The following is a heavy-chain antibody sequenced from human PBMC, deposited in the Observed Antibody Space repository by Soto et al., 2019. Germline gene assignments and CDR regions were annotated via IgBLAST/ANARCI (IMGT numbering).Heavy chain of an antibody. CDR2: IIPILGIA. Sequence: QVQLVQSGAEVKKPGSSVKVSCKASGGTFSSYTISWVRQAPGQGLEWMGRIIPILGIAKYAQKFQGTVTSTAAKSTSTAYMELSSLRSEDTAVYYCASLPVAAVAFDIWGQGTVVTVSS. CDR1: GGTFSSYT. CDR3: ASLPVAAVAFDI. V-gene: IGHV1-69*02. J-gene: IGHJ3*02. D-gene: IGHD6-19*01.